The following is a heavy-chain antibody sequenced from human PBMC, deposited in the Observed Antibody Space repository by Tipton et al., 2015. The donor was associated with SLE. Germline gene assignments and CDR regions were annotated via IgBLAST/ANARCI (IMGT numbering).Heavy chain of an antibody. D-gene: IGHD3-9*01. J-gene: IGHJ3*02. CDR3: ASGILTGNAAFDI. V-gene: IGHV4-34*01. CDR1: GGSFSGYY. Sequence: TLSLTCAVYGGSFSGYYWSWIRQPPGKGLEWIGEINHSGSTNYNPSLKSRVTISVDTSKNQFSLKLSSVTAADTAVYSCASGILTGNAAFDIWGPGTMVTVAS. CDR2: INHSGST.